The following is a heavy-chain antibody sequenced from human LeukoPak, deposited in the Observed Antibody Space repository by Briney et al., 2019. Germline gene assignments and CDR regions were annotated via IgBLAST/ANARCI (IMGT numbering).Heavy chain of an antibody. D-gene: IGHD6-13*01. V-gene: IGHV3-23*01. Sequence: GGSLRLSCAASGFTFSSYAMSWVRQAPGKGLEWVSAISGSGGSTYYADSVKGRFTISRDNAKNSLYLQMNSLRAEDTALYYCAKGAEAGRGNWFDPWGQGTLVTVSS. CDR2: ISGSGGST. CDR1: GFTFSSYA. J-gene: IGHJ5*02. CDR3: AKGAEAGRGNWFDP.